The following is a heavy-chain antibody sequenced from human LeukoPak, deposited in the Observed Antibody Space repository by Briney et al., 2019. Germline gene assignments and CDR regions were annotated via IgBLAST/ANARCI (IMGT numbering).Heavy chain of an antibody. V-gene: IGHV3-33*08. D-gene: IGHD2-15*01. Sequence: GGSLRLSCAASGFTFGLYAMSWVRRAPGKGLEWVAVIWYDGSNKYYADSVKGRFTISRDNSKNTLYLQMNSLRAEDTAVYYCARVQGGYCSGGSCYHFDYWGQGTLVTVSS. CDR3: ARVQGGYCSGGSCYHFDY. CDR2: IWYDGSNK. CDR1: GFTFGLYA. J-gene: IGHJ4*02.